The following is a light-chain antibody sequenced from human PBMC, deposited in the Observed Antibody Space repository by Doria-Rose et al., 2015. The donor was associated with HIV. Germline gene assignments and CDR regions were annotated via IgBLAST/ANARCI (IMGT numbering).Light chain of an antibody. V-gene: IGKV3-20*01. CDR1: QSFSSTY. J-gene: IGKJ1*01. CDR3: HQYGTSWT. CDR2: DGS. Sequence: EIVMTQSPGTLSLSPGERATLSCRASQSFSSTYLAWYQQKPGQAPSLLTYDGSTRATGIPDRFSASGSGTDLTLTINRLEPEDFALYYCHQYGTSWTFGQGTKVEI.